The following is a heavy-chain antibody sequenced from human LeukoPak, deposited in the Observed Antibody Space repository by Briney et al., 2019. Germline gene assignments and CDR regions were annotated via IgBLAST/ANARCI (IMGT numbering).Heavy chain of an antibody. D-gene: IGHD3-22*01. J-gene: IGHJ3*02. V-gene: IGHV5-51*01. Sequence: GESLKISCEGSGYSFTSYWIGWVRQMPGKGLEWLGIIFPGDSDTRYSPSFQGQVTISADKSISTAYLQWSSLKASDTAMYYCESNYYDSSGSDAFDMWGQGTMVTVSS. CDR1: GYSFTSYW. CDR3: ESNYYDSSGSDAFDM. CDR2: IFPGDSDT.